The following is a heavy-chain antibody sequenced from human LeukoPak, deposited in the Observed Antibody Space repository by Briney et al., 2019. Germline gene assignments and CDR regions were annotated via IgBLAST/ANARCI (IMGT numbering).Heavy chain of an antibody. CDR2: IIPILGIA. Sequence: SVKVSCKASGGTFSSYTISWVRQAPGQGLEWMGRIIPILGIANYAQKFQGRVTITADKSTSTAYMELSGLTSDDTGMYYCAKEVHRVSQNWGQGTLVTVSS. D-gene: IGHD1-1*01. V-gene: IGHV1-69*04. J-gene: IGHJ1*01. CDR3: AKEVHRVSQN. CDR1: GGTFSSYT.